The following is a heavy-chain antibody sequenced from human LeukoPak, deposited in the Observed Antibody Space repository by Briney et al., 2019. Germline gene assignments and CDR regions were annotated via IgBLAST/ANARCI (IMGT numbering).Heavy chain of an antibody. CDR1: GGSISTYY. Sequence: PSETLSLTCTVSGGSISTYYWSWIRQPPGKGLEWIGYIYYSGNTNYNPSLKSRVTISVDTSKNQFFLKLSSVTAADTAVYYCARVGLSGAFDIWGQGTMVTVSS. D-gene: IGHD3-16*01. V-gene: IGHV4-59*01. CDR2: IYYSGNT. CDR3: ARVGLSGAFDI. J-gene: IGHJ3*02.